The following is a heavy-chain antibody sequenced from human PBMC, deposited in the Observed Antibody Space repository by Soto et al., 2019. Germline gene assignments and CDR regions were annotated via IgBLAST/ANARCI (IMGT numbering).Heavy chain of an antibody. Sequence: GGSLRLSCAASGFTFSSYGMSWVRQAPGRGLEFISALSDSGGNTYYADSVKGRFTISRDNSKDTLYLQMNNLRVEDTALYYCAKEMGARKPFDCWGQGTLVTVSS. D-gene: IGHD1-26*01. CDR2: LSDSGGNT. V-gene: IGHV3-23*01. J-gene: IGHJ4*02. CDR3: AKEMGARKPFDC. CDR1: GFTFSSYG.